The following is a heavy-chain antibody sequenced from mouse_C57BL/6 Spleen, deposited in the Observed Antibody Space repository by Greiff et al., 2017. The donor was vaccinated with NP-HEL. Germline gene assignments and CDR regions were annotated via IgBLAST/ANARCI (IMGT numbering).Heavy chain of an antibody. CDR2: IDPEDGET. J-gene: IGHJ2*01. D-gene: IGHD1-1*01. CDR1: GFNIKDYY. V-gene: IGHV14-2*01. CDR3: ARGSSYPYYFDY. Sequence: EVKVVESGAELVKPGASVKLSCTASGFNIKDYYMHWVKQRTEQGLEWIGRIDPEDGETKYAPKFQGKATITADTSSNTAYLQLSSLTSEDTAVYYCARGSSYPYYFDYWGQGTTLTVSS.